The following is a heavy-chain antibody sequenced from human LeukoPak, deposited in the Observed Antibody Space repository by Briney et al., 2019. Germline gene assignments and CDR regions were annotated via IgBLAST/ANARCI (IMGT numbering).Heavy chain of an antibody. V-gene: IGHV3-30-3*01. CDR2: ISYDGSNK. CDR1: GFTFSSYA. D-gene: IGHD2-2*01. J-gene: IGHJ4*02. CDR3: ARDRDIVVVPAALFDY. Sequence: QPGRSLRLSCAASGFTFSSYAMHWVRQAPGKGLEWVAVISYDGSNKYYADSVKGRFTISRDNSKNTLYLQMNSLRAEDTAVYYCARDRDIVVVPAALFDYWGQGTLVTVSS.